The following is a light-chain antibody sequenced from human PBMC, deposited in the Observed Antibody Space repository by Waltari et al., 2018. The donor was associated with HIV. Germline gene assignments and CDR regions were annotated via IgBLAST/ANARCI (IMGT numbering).Light chain of an antibody. J-gene: IGLJ2*01. CDR1: SRDVGGYDY. V-gene: IGLV2-8*01. CDR2: EVS. Sequence: QSALTQPPSASGSPGQSVTVSCTGTSRDVGGYDYVSWYQQKPGKAPKLMIYEVSKRPSGVPDRFSGSKSGNTASLTVSGLQAEDEADYYCSSYAGSNNFVVFGGGTKLTVL. CDR3: SSYAGSNNFVV.